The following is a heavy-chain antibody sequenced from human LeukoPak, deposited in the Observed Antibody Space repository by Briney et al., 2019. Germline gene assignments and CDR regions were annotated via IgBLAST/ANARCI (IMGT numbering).Heavy chain of an antibody. Sequence: GASVKVSCKASGYTFTSYGISWVRRAPGQGLEWMGWISAYNGNTNYAQKLQGRVTMTTDTSTSTAYMELRSLRSDDTAVYYCASLVYSYGLDYWGQGTLVTVSS. CDR3: ASLVYSYGLDY. V-gene: IGHV1-18*01. CDR2: ISAYNGNT. D-gene: IGHD5-18*01. J-gene: IGHJ4*02. CDR1: GYTFTSYG.